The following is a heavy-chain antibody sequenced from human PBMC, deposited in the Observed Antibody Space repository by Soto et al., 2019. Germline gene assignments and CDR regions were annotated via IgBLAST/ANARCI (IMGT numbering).Heavy chain of an antibody. CDR1: GGSISSGGYY. D-gene: IGHD4-4*01. Sequence: TLSLTCTVSGGSISSGGYYWSWIRQHPGKGLEWIGYIYYSGSTYYNPSLKSRVTISVDTSKNQFSLKLSSVTAADTAVYYCARVSYSKTLQTYEIDVSGKGAAVPVS. CDR2: IYYSGST. J-gene: IGHJ6*03. CDR3: ARVSYSKTLQTYEIDV. V-gene: IGHV4-31*03.